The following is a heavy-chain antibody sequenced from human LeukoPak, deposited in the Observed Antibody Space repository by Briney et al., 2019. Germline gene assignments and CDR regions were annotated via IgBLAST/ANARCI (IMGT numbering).Heavy chain of an antibody. D-gene: IGHD3-10*01. CDR2: INQDGTEK. J-gene: IGHJ4*02. CDR3: VKVAKYYYGSETYYFFEH. V-gene: IGHV3-7*01. Sequence: GGSLRLSCVASGFTFTTYWMSWFRQLPGKGLNGVANINQDGTEKYYVDSVKGRFTISRDNAKNSLDLQMNSLRVEDTGIYYCVKVAKYYYGSETYYFFEHWGQGTPVTASS. CDR1: GFTFTTYW.